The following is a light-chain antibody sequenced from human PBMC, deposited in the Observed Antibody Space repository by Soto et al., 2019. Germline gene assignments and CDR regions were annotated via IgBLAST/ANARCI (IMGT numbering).Light chain of an antibody. J-gene: IGKJ2*01. Sequence: EIVLTQSPGTLSLSPGERATLSCRASQSVSSSYLAWYQQKPGQAPRLLIYGASSRGTGIPDRFSGSGSGTDFTLTISRLEPEDFAVYYCQQYGNSPYTFGQGTKLEIK. CDR2: GAS. CDR3: QQYGNSPYT. V-gene: IGKV3-20*01. CDR1: QSVSSSY.